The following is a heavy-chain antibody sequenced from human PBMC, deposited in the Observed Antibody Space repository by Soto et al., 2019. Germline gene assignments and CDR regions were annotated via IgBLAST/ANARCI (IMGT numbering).Heavy chain of an antibody. CDR3: ARTCSSSSCYHIY. Sequence: ASVKVSCKASGYTFSSHGITWLRQAPGQGLEWMGWISTYNGDTNYAQNLQGRVTMTTDTSTSTAYMELRSLRSDDTAVYYCARTCSSSSCYHIYWGKGTQVTVST. D-gene: IGHD2-2*01. CDR2: ISTYNGDT. J-gene: IGHJ4*02. CDR1: GYTFSSHG. V-gene: IGHV1-18*01.